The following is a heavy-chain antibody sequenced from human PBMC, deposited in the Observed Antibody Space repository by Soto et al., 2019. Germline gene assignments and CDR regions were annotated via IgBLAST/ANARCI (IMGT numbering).Heavy chain of an antibody. CDR2: VSGSGGST. J-gene: IGHJ4*01. D-gene: IGHD3-22*01. CDR3: AKGSYYYDSSGCSH. Sequence: EVQLLESGGGLVQPGGSLRLSCAASGFTFSSYAMSWVRQAPGKGLEWVSAVSGSGGSTYYADSVKGRFTISRDNSENTLYLQMNSLRAEDTAVYYFAKGSYYYDSSGCSHWGHGTLVTVSS. CDR1: GFTFSSYA. V-gene: IGHV3-23*01.